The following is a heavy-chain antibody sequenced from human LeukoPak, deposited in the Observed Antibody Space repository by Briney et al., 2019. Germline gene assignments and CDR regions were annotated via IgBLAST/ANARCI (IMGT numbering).Heavy chain of an antibody. D-gene: IGHD6-13*01. Sequence: PGGSLRLSCAASGFTFDDYAMHWVRQAPGKGLEWVSGISWNSGSIGQADSVKGRFTISRDNAKNSLYLQMNSLRAEDTAVYYCARDLGTAAGTWAFDYWGQGALVTVSS. CDR2: ISWNSGSI. J-gene: IGHJ4*02. CDR1: GFTFDDYA. V-gene: IGHV3-9*01. CDR3: ARDLGTAAGTWAFDY.